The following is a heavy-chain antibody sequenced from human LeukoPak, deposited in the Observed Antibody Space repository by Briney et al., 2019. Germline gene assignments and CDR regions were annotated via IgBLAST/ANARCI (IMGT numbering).Heavy chain of an antibody. D-gene: IGHD3-9*01. Sequence: GESLKISCKGSGYSFTSYWIGWVRQIPGKGLEWMGIIYPGDSDTRYSPSFQGQVTISADKSISTAYLQWSSLKASDTAMYYCARTVLRYFDWSPAGGFDYWGQGTLVTVSS. J-gene: IGHJ4*02. CDR1: GYSFTSYW. CDR2: IYPGDSDT. V-gene: IGHV5-51*01. CDR3: ARTVLRYFDWSPAGGFDY.